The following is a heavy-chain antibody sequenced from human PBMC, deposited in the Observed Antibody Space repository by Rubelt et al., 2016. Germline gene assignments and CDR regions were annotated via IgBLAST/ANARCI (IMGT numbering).Heavy chain of an antibody. CDR1: GGSISSSSYY. J-gene: IGHJ4*02. CDR2: IYYSGRT. V-gene: IGHV4-39*01. D-gene: IGHD6-13*01. Sequence: QLQLQESGPGLVKPSETLSLTCTVSGGSISSSSYYWGWIRQPPGKGPEWIGSIYYSGRTYYNPFLKSRVTISVDTSKTQLSLKLSSVTAADTAVYYCARRQLKAAAALDYWGQGILVTVSS. CDR3: ARRQLKAAAALDY.